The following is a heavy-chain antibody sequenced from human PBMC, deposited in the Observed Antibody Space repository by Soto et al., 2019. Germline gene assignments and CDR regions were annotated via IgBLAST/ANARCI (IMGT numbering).Heavy chain of an antibody. Sequence: ASVKVSCKASGYTFTSYAMHWVRQASGQRLEWMGWINAGNGNTKYSQKFQGRVTITRDTSASTAYMELSSLRSEDTAVYYCATDEIAVAAHFDYWGQGTLVTVSS. D-gene: IGHD6-19*01. J-gene: IGHJ4*02. CDR3: ATDEIAVAAHFDY. V-gene: IGHV1-3*01. CDR1: GYTFTSYA. CDR2: INAGNGNT.